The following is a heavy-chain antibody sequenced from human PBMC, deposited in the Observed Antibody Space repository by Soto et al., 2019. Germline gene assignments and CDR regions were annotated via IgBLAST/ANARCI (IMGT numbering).Heavy chain of an antibody. J-gene: IGHJ4*02. V-gene: IGHV4-34*01. CDR2: INHSGST. Sequence: PSETLSLTCAVYGGSFSGYYWSWIRQPPGKGLEWIGEINHSGSTNYNPSLKSRVTISVDTSKNQFSLKLSSVTAADTAVYYCARGRVTTSSLQDFDYWGQGTLVTVPQ. D-gene: IGHD4-17*01. CDR1: GGSFSGYY. CDR3: ARGRVTTSSLQDFDY.